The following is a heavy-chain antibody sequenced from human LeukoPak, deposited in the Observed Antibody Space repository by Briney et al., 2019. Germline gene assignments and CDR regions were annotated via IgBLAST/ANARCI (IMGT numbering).Heavy chain of an antibody. J-gene: IGHJ5*02. CDR1: GFTFSKAW. Sequence: PGGSLRLSCADSGFTFSKAWMTWVRQAPGKGLEWVGRIKSKTDGGTTDYAAPVQGRFTISRDDSKNTLYLQMNSLKTEDTAVYYCTTDQGYGSGSYYWFDPWGQGTLVTVSS. V-gene: IGHV3-15*01. D-gene: IGHD3-10*01. CDR2: IKSKTDGGTT. CDR3: TTDQGYGSGSYYWFDP.